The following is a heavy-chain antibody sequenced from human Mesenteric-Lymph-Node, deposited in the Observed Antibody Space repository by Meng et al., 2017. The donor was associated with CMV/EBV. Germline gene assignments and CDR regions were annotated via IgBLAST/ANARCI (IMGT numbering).Heavy chain of an antibody. J-gene: IGHJ6*02. CDR3: AKDRGSIVYVPAAMGRKRYYYDGMDV. Sequence: GESLKISCAASGFTVSSNYMSWVRQAPGKGLEWVSVIYSGGSTYYADSVKGRFTISRDNSKNTVYLQMNSLRAEDTAVYYCAKDRGSIVYVPAAMGRKRYYYDGMDVWGQGTTVTVSS. CDR2: IYSGGST. CDR1: GFTVSSNY. D-gene: IGHD2-2*01. V-gene: IGHV3-53*01.